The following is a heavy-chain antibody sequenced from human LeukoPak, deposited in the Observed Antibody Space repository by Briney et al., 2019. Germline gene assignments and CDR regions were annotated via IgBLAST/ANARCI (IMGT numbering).Heavy chain of an antibody. CDR2: IYSGGST. J-gene: IGHJ4*02. CDR1: GFTFSSNY. D-gene: IGHD6-19*01. CDR3: AKLDEAVAEPNDFDY. Sequence: PGGSLRLSCAASGFTFSSNYMSWVRQAPGKGLEWVSVIYSGGSTYYADSVKGRFTISRDNSKNTLYLQMNSLRAEDTAVYYCAKLDEAVAEPNDFDYWGQGTLVTVSS. V-gene: IGHV3-53*01.